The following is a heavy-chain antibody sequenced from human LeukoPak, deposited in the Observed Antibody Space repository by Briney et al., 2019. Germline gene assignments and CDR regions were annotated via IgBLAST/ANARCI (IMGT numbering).Heavy chain of an antibody. Sequence: STETLSLTCTVSGGSINNYYWSWMRQPPGKGLEWIGYIYDSGSTNSNPSLQSRVTMSVDTSKNQFSLKLISVTAADTAVYYCARVRGGSGSYRRPIDSWGQGTLVTVSS. CDR3: ARVRGGSGSYRRPIDS. CDR1: GGSINNYY. D-gene: IGHD3-10*01. CDR2: IYDSGST. V-gene: IGHV4-59*08. J-gene: IGHJ4*02.